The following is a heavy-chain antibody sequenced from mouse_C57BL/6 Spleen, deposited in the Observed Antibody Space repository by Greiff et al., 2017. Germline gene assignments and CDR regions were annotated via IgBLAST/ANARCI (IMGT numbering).Heavy chain of an antibody. CDR1: GYTFTDYY. V-gene: IGHV1-26*01. CDR3: ARIYYDYDGFAY. CDR2: INPNNGGT. J-gene: IGHJ3*01. D-gene: IGHD2-4*01. Sequence: EVQLQQSGPELVKPGASVKISCKASGYTFTDYYMNCVKQSHGKSLEWIGDINPNNGGTSYNQKFKGKATLTVDKSSSTAYMELRSLTSEDSAVYYCARIYYDYDGFAYWGQGTLVTVSA.